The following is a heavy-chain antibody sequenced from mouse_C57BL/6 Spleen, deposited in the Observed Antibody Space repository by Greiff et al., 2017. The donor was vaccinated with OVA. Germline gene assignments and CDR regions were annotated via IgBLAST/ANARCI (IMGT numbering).Heavy chain of an antibody. Sequence: QVTLNVSGPGLLQPSQTLSLSCSFSGFSLSTSAMGVSWHRQPSGQGLVWLAHIYWDDDERSNQSLKRRTSISKDTSRNQVFLKITSVDTADTATYYCARIYYDYAMDYWGQGTSVTVSS. J-gene: IGHJ4*01. V-gene: IGHV8-12*01. CDR1: GFSLSTSAMG. CDR3: ARIYYDYAMDY. CDR2: IYWDDDE. D-gene: IGHD1-1*01.